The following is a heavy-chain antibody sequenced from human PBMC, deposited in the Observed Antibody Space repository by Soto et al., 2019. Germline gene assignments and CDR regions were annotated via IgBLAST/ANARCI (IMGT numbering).Heavy chain of an antibody. Sequence: GGSLRLSCAAPGFTFNIYGMHWVRQAPDKGLEWVALISYDGSNQYYADSVKGRFTISRDNSKNTLFLQMNSLRADDTAVYYCAKDQASGQGSIDSCGPGTLLTVS. J-gene: IGHJ4*02. V-gene: IGHV3-30*18. CDR3: AKDQASGQGSIDS. CDR1: GFTFNIYG. CDR2: ISYDGSNQ.